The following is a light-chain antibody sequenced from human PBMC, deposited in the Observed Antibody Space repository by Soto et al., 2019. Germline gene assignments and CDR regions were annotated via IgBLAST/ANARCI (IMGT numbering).Light chain of an antibody. CDR2: KAS. CDR1: ESISSW. V-gene: IGKV1-5*03. Sequence: DIQMTQFPSTLSASVGDRVTITCRACESISSWLAWYQQKPGKAPKILIYKASTLQSGVPSRFTGSGSGTEFTLTISSLQPDDFATYYCQHYSVFPLTFGGGTKVEIK. J-gene: IGKJ4*01. CDR3: QHYSVFPLT.